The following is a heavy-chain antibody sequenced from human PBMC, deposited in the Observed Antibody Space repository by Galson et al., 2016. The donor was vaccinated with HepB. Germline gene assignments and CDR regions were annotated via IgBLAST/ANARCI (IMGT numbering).Heavy chain of an antibody. CDR2: ITGTGGGT. V-gene: IGHV3-23*01. J-gene: IGHJ6*02. Sequence: SLRLSCAASGFSFSTFAVSWVRQAPGKGLEWISGITGTGGGTYYADSVKGRFTISRDTSKNTLFLQLSSLRVEDTAVYYCAKDHTGSTVGWSEGVDVWGQGTRVTVSS. CDR1: GFSFSTFA. CDR3: AKDHTGSTVGWSEGVDV. D-gene: IGHD1-7*01.